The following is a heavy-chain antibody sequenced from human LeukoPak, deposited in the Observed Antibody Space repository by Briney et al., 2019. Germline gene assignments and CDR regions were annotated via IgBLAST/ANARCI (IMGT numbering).Heavy chain of an antibody. V-gene: IGHV3-33*01. CDR1: GFTFSSDG. Sequence: PGGSLRLSCAASGFTFSSDGMHWVRQAPGKGLEWVAVIWYDGSNKYYTDSVKGRFTISRDNSKNTLYLQLNSLRAEDTAVYYCARVSGAAAGPFDFWGQGTLVTVSS. D-gene: IGHD6-13*01. CDR3: ARVSGAAAGPFDF. CDR2: IWYDGSNK. J-gene: IGHJ4*02.